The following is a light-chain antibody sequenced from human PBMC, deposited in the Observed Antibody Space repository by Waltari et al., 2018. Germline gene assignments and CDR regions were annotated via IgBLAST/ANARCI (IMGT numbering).Light chain of an antibody. CDR2: AAS. CDR1: QGSSSW. Sequence: IQMTQSPSSFSAFVGDRVPITGRGSQGSSSWLAWYQQKPGKAPKLLNYAASSLQSGVPSRFSGSGSGTDFTITISSLQPEDLATYYCQQDNSFPLFGGGTKVEIK. J-gene: IGKJ4*01. V-gene: IGKV1-12*01. CDR3: QQDNSFPL.